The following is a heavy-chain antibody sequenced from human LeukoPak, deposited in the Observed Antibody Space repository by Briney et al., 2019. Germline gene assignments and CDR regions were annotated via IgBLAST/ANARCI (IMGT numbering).Heavy chain of an antibody. J-gene: IGHJ4*02. CDR1: GFTCTSSA. Sequence: GTSVKVSCKASGFTCTSSAMQWVRQARGQRLEWIGWIVVGSGNTNYAQKFQERVTITRDMSTSTAYMELSSLRSEDTAVYYCAARYDFWSGPDFDYWGQGTLVTVSS. CDR2: IVVGSGNT. CDR3: AARYDFWSGPDFDY. V-gene: IGHV1-58*02. D-gene: IGHD3-3*01.